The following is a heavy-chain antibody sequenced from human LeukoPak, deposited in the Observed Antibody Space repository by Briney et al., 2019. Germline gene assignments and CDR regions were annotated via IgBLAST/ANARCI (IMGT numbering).Heavy chain of an antibody. D-gene: IGHD2-15*01. CDR1: GFTVSSNY. J-gene: IGHJ4*02. V-gene: IGHV3-23*01. CDR2: ISGSGGST. Sequence: GGSLRLSCAASGFTVSSNYMSWVRQAPGKGLEWVSAISGSGGSTYYADSVKGRFTISRDNSKNTLYLQMNSLRAEDTAVYYCAKVESGWFGGPNYWGQGTLVTVSS. CDR3: AKVESGWFGGPNY.